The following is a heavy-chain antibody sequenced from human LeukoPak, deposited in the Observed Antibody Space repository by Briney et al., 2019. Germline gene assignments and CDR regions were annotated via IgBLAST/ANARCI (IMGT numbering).Heavy chain of an antibody. J-gene: IGHJ6*03. CDR2: IYTSGST. D-gene: IGHD3-10*01. CDR3: ARGWGGYGSGSYYKYYYYYMDV. CDR1: GGSISSGSYY. Sequence: SQTLSLTCTVSGGSISSGSYYWRWHRQPAGTGLEWIGRIYTSGSTNYNPSLKSRVTISVDTSKNQFSLKLSSVTAADTAVYYCARGWGGYGSGSYYKYYYYYMDVWGKGTTVTVSS. V-gene: IGHV4-61*02.